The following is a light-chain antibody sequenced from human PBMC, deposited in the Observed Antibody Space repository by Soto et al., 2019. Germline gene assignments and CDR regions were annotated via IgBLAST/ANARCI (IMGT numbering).Light chain of an antibody. J-gene: IGLJ1*01. CDR1: SSDIGLYNY. CDR3: SSYTSRGTLV. V-gene: IGLV2-14*01. CDR2: EVT. Sequence: QSVLTQPASVSGSPGQSITISCTGTSSDIGLYNYVSWYQQHPDKAPQVIIYEVTYRPSGVSNRFSGSKSGNTASLTISGLQAEDEADYYCSSYTSRGTLVFGTGTKVTVL.